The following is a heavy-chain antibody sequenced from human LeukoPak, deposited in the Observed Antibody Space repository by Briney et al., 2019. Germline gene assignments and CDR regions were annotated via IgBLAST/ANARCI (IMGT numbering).Heavy chain of an antibody. D-gene: IGHD3-10*01. CDR1: GYTFTGYY. J-gene: IGHJ4*02. CDR3: ARVRVTMVRGVISPPDY. Sequence: ASVKVSCKASGYTFTGYYMHWVRQAPGQGLEWMGWINPNSGGTNYAQKFQGRVTMTRDTSISTAYMELGRLRSDDTAVYYCARVRVTMVRGVISPPDYWGQGTLVTVSS. V-gene: IGHV1-2*02. CDR2: INPNSGGT.